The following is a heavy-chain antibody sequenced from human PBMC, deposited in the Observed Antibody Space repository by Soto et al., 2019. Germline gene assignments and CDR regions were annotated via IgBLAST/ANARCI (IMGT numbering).Heavy chain of an antibody. CDR2: IIPIFGTA. D-gene: IGHD3-3*01. CDR3: ARGARFLEWLSFDH. V-gene: IGHV1-69*12. CDR1: GDTFNRYA. Sequence: QVQLEQSGAEVKTLGSSVKVSCKASGDTFNRYAISWVRQAPGQGLEWMGGIIPIFGTANYAPQFQDRVTITADESTSTAYMELTSLKSEDTAVYFCARGARFLEWLSFDHSGQGTLVTVSS. J-gene: IGHJ4*02.